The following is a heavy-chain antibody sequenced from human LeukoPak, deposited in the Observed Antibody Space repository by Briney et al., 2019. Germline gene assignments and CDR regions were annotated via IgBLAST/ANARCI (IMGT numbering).Heavy chain of an antibody. V-gene: IGHV1-69*05. CDR3: ARVVPAAPKAFDI. CDR2: IIPIFGTA. D-gene: IGHD2-2*01. Sequence: GASVKVSCKASGGTFSSYAISWVRQAPGQGLEWMGGIIPIFGTANYAQKFQGRVTITTDESTSTAYMELSSLRSEDTAVYYCARVVPAAPKAFDIWGQGTMVTVSS. CDR1: GGTFSSYA. J-gene: IGHJ3*02.